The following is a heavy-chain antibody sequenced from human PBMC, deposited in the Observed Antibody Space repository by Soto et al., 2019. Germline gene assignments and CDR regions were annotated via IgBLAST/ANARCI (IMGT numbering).Heavy chain of an antibody. CDR1: GFTFSSYG. CDR3: ARQVGAGLSLPDY. Sequence: QVQLVESGGGVVQPGRSLRLSCAASGFTFSSYGMHWVRQAPGKGLEWVAVIWYDGSNKYYADSVKGRFTISRDNSKNTLYLQMNSLRAEDTAVYYCARQVGAGLSLPDYWGQGTLVTVSS. CDR2: IWYDGSNK. D-gene: IGHD1-26*01. V-gene: IGHV3-33*01. J-gene: IGHJ4*02.